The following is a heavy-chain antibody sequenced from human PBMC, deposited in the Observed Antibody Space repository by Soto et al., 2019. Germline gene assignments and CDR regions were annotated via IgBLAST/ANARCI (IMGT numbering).Heavy chain of an antibody. D-gene: IGHD2-15*01. CDR1: GGTFSSYA. Sequence: SVKVSCKASGGTFSSYAISWVRQAPGQGLEWMGGIIPIFGTANYAQKFQGRVTITADESTSTAYMELSSLRSEDTAVYYCARAYIVVVEYYYYYGMDVWGQGTTVTVS. J-gene: IGHJ6*02. V-gene: IGHV1-69*13. CDR3: ARAYIVVVEYYYYYGMDV. CDR2: IIPIFGTA.